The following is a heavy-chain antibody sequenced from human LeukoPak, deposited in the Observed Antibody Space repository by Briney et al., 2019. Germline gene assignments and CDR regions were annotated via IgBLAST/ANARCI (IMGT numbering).Heavy chain of an antibody. CDR1: GGTFSSYA. Sequence: SVKVSCKASGGTFSSYAISWVRQAPGQGLEWMGRIIPILGIANYAQKFQGRVTITADKSTSTAYMELSSLRSEDTAVYYCARDWRGPLPIVVVPAAIYYYGMDVWGQGTTVTVSS. CDR2: IIPILGIA. D-gene: IGHD2-2*01. V-gene: IGHV1-69*04. J-gene: IGHJ6*02. CDR3: ARDWRGPLPIVVVPAAIYYYGMDV.